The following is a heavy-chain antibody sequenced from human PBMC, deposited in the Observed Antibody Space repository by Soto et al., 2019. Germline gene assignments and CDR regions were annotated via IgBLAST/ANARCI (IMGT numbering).Heavy chain of an antibody. CDR1: GFTFSSYA. CDR2: ISGSGGST. Sequence: GGSLRLSCAASGFTFSSYAMSWVRQAPGKGLEWVSAISGSGGSTYYADSVKGRFTISRDNSKNTLYLQMNSLRAEDTAVYYCAKDPLGPTVTTTHNNWFDPWGQGTLVTVSS. CDR3: AKDPLGPTVTTTHNNWFDP. V-gene: IGHV3-23*01. D-gene: IGHD4-17*01. J-gene: IGHJ5*02.